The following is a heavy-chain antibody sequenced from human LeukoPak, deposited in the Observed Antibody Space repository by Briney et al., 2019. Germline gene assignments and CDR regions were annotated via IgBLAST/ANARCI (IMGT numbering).Heavy chain of an antibody. Sequence: ASVKVSCKASGYTFTTYGISWVRQAPGQGLEWMGWISAYNGNTNYAQKLQDRVTMTTDTSTSTAYMELRSLRSGDTAVYYCARGRYCSSTSCYKVYYYYMDVWGKGTTVTVSS. CDR2: ISAYNGNT. CDR3: ARGRYCSSTSCYKVYYYYMDV. CDR1: GYTFTTYG. J-gene: IGHJ6*03. V-gene: IGHV1-18*01. D-gene: IGHD2-2*02.